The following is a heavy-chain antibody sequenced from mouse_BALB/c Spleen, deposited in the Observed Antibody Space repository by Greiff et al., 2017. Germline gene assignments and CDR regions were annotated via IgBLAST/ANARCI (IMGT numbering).Heavy chain of an antibody. CDR2: INPSTGYT. V-gene: IGHV1-7*01. D-gene: IGHD3-3*01. CDR3: ARGGLGYFDV. J-gene: IGHJ1*01. CDR1: GYTFTSYW. Sequence: QVHVKQSGAELAKPGASVKMSCKASGYTFTSYWMHWVKQRPGQGLEWIGYINPSTGYTEYNQKFKDKATLTADKSSSTAYMQLSSLTSEDSAVYYCARGGLGYFDVWGAGTTVTVSS.